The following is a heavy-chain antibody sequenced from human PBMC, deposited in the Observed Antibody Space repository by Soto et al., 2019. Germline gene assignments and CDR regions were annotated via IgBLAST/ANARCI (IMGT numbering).Heavy chain of an antibody. D-gene: IGHD6-6*01. J-gene: IGHJ6*02. CDR1: GFTFGDYA. V-gene: IGHV3-49*03. CDR2: IRSKAYGGTT. CDR3: TRQLEDCYYYYGMDV. Sequence: GGSLRLSCTASGFTFGDYAMSWFRQAPGKGLEWVGFIRSKAYGGTTEYAASVKGRFTISRDDSKSIAYLQMNSLKTEDTAVYYCTRQLEDCYYYYGMDVWGQGTTVTVSS.